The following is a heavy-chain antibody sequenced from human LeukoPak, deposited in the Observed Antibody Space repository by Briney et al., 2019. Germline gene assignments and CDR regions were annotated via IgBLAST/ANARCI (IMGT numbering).Heavy chain of an antibody. CDR3: ASCDGFPRHWYFDL. V-gene: IGHV4-34*01. CDR1: GGSFSGYY. CDR2: INHSGST. D-gene: IGHD2-21*01. Sequence: SETLSLTCAVYGGSFSGYYWSWIRQPPGKGLEWIGEINHSGSTNYNPSLKSRVTISVDTSKNQFSLKLSSVTAADTAVYYCASCDGFPRHWYFDLWGRGTLVTVSS. J-gene: IGHJ2*01.